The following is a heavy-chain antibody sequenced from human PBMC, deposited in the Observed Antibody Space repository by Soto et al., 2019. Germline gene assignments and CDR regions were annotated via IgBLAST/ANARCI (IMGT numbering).Heavy chain of an antibody. CDR1: GFTFSNYG. Sequence: GGSLRLSCAASGFTFSNYGMHWVRQAPGKGLEWGALIWFDGSDKYYADSVKGRFTMSRDNSKNTVYLQMNSLRAEDTAVYYCARLYCSSPSCYSVGAFEIRGQGTMVTVSS. V-gene: IGHV3-33*01. D-gene: IGHD2-2*01. CDR2: IWFDGSDK. CDR3: ARLYCSSPSCYSVGAFEI. J-gene: IGHJ3*02.